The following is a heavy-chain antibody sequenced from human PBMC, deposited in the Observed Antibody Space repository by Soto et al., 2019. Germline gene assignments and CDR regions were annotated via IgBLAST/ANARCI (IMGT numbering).Heavy chain of an antibody. D-gene: IGHD5-18*01. J-gene: IGHJ4*02. CDR3: AHSRIQLWSIFFDY. CDR2: IYWDDDK. V-gene: IGHV2-5*02. Sequence: QITLKESGPTLVKPTQTLTLTCTFSGFSLSTSGVGVGWIRQPPGKALEWLALIYWDDDKRYSPSLKSRLTSTKDTSKNQVVLTMTNMDPVDTATYYCAHSRIQLWSIFFDYWGQGTLVTVSS. CDR1: GFSLSTSGVG.